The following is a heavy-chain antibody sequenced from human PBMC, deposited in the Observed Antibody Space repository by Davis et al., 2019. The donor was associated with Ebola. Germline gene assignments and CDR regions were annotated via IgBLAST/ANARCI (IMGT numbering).Heavy chain of an antibody. D-gene: IGHD3-3*01. CDR2: ISSNGGST. V-gene: IGHV3-64*04. Sequence: GESPKIPCSAPGFTFSSYAMHWVRQAPGKGLEYVSAISSNGGSTYYADSVKGRFTISRDNAKNSLYLQMNSLRDEDTAVYYCASLPRGTIFVGDAFDIWGQGTMVTVSS. J-gene: IGHJ3*02. CDR3: ASLPRGTIFVGDAFDI. CDR1: GFTFSSYA.